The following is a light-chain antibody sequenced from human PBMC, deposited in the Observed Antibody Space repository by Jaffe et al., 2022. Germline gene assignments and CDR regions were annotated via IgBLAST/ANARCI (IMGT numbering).Light chain of an antibody. CDR2: GAS. J-gene: IGKJ1*01. CDR1: QSVRNNY. Sequence: EIVLTQSPGTLSLSPGERATLSCRASQSVRNNYLAWYRHKPGQAPRLLIYGASSRATGIPDRLSGSGSGTDFTLIINRLEPEDFAVYYCKQYADSSWTFGQGTKVEIK. CDR3: KQYADSSWT. V-gene: IGKV3-20*01.